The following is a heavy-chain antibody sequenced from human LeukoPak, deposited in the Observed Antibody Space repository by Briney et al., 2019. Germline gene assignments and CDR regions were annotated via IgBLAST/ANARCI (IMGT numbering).Heavy chain of an antibody. J-gene: IGHJ4*02. CDR2: IISSSSYI. Sequence: AGGSLRLSCAASGFTFSSYSMNWVRQAPGKGLEWVSSIISSSSYIYYADSVKGRFTIPRDNSKNSLYLQMNSLRAEDTAVYYCARHGSGRGNYWGQGTLVTVSS. CDR3: ARHGSGRGNY. CDR1: GFTFSSYS. D-gene: IGHD3-10*01. V-gene: IGHV3-21*01.